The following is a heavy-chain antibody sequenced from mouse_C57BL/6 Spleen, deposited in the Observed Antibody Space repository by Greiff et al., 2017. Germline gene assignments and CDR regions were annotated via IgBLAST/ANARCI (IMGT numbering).Heavy chain of an antibody. V-gene: IGHV3-6*01. CDR2: ISYDGSN. CDR3: ASRGYSNGFAY. J-gene: IGHJ3*01. CDR1: GYSITSGYY. D-gene: IGHD2-5*01. Sequence: ESGPGLVKPSQSLSLTCSVTGYSITSGYYWNWIRQFPGNKLEWMGYISYDGSNNYNPSLKNRISITRDTSKNQFFLKLNSVTTEDTATYYCASRGYSNGFAYWGQGTLVTVSA.